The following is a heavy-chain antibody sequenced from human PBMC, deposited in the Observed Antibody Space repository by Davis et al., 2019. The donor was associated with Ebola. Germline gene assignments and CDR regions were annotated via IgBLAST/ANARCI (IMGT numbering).Heavy chain of an antibody. CDR1: GLTFSHHW. V-gene: IGHV3-7*03. CDR3: ARVTTVRMGGMDV. Sequence: GESLKISCAASGLTFSHHWMNWVRQAPGKGLQWVANIKQDGSEEYYVDSVKGRFTISRDNAKNSLYLQMNSLRAEDTAVYYCARVTTVRMGGMDVWGQGTTVTFSS. J-gene: IGHJ6*02. CDR2: IKQDGSEE. D-gene: IGHD4-17*01.